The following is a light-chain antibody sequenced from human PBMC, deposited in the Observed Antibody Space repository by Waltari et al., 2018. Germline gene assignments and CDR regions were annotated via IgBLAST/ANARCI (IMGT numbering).Light chain of an antibody. CDR2: WAS. Sequence: DIVMTQSPDSLAVSLGERATIHCKSSQSVLYISNNKNCLALYQQKPGQPPKLLIYWASTRESGVPDRFSGSGSGTDFTLTISSLQAEDVAVYYCHQYYSSPWTFGQGTKVEI. V-gene: IGKV4-1*01. J-gene: IGKJ1*01. CDR1: QSVLYISNNKNC. CDR3: HQYYSSPWT.